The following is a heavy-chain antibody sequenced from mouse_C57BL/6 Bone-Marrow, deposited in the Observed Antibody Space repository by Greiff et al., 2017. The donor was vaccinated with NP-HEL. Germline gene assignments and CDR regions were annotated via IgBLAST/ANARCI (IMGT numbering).Heavy chain of an antibody. CDR2: ITHSGDI. V-gene: IGHV12-3*01. J-gene: IGHJ1*03. CDR1: GFPITSGYY. D-gene: IGHD2-3*01. CDR3: AGDYDGYWYFDV. Sequence: VHLVESGPGLVKPSQSLFLTCSITGFPITSGYYWIWIRQSPGKPLEWMGYITHSGDIFYHPSLQSPISITRETSKNQFFLQLYSLTTEDTAMYYCAGDYDGYWYFDVWGTGTTVTVSS.